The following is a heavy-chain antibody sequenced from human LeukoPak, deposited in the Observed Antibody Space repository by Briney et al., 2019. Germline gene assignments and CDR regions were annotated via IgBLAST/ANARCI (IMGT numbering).Heavy chain of an antibody. V-gene: IGHV4-61*05. CDR1: GGSISSSSYY. CDR3: ANGRSFYHY. Sequence: PSETLSLTCTVSGGSISSSSYYWGWIRQPPGKGLEWIGYIYYSGSTNYNPSLKSRVTISIDTSKNQFSLKLSSVTAADTAVYYCANGRSFYHYWGQGTLVTVSS. J-gene: IGHJ4*02. D-gene: IGHD3-10*01. CDR2: IYYSGST.